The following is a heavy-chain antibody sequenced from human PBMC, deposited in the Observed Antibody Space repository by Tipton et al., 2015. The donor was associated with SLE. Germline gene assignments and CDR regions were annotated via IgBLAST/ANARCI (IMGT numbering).Heavy chain of an antibody. CDR1: GGSISSYY. V-gene: IGHV4-4*07. CDR3: ARGTDPFSSSWYGGGYYFDY. Sequence: TLSLTCTVSGGSISSYYWSWIRQPAGKGLEWIGRIYTSGSTNYNPSLKSRVTISVDTSKNQFSLKLSSVTAADTAVYYCARGTDPFSSSWYGGGYYFDYWGQGTLVTVSS. CDR2: IYTSGST. J-gene: IGHJ4*02. D-gene: IGHD6-13*01.